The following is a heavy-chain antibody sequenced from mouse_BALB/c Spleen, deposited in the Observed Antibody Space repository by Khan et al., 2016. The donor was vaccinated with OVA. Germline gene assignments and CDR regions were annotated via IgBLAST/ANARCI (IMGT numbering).Heavy chain of an antibody. Sequence: QVQLKQSGAELMKPGASVKISCKATGYTFSSYWIEWVKQRPGHGLEWIGEILTGSGSTNSNAKFKGKATFTADTSSNTAYMQLSSLTSEDSAVYYCARACDYARFAYWGQGTLVTVSS. D-gene: IGHD2-4*01. CDR2: ILTGSGST. V-gene: IGHV1-9*01. CDR1: GYTFSSYW. J-gene: IGHJ3*01. CDR3: ARACDYARFAY.